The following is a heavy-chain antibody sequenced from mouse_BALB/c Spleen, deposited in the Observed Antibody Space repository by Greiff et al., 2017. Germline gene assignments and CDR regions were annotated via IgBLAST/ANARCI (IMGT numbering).Heavy chain of an antibody. Sequence: DVQLQESGPGLVKPSQSLSLTCSVTGYSITSGYYWNWIRQFPGNKLEWMGYISYDGSNNYNPSLKNRISITRDTSKNQFFLKLNSVTTEDTATYYCAREGGLYGNSFDYWGQGTTLTVSS. J-gene: IGHJ2*01. D-gene: IGHD2-1*01. V-gene: IGHV3-6*02. CDR3: AREGGLYGNSFDY. CDR2: ISYDGSN. CDR1: GYSITSGYY.